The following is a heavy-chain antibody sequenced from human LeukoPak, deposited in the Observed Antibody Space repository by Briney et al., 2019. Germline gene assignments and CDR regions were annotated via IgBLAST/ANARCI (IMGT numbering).Heavy chain of an antibody. Sequence: GGSLRLSCAAAGFTFSSYWMHWVRQAPGKGLVWVSRINSDGSSTSYADSVKGRFTISRDNAKNTLYLQMNSLGAEDTAVYYCAREVVVVAATNAFDIWGQGTMVTVSS. CDR1: GFTFSSYW. CDR2: INSDGSST. CDR3: AREVVVVAATNAFDI. D-gene: IGHD2-15*01. J-gene: IGHJ3*02. V-gene: IGHV3-74*01.